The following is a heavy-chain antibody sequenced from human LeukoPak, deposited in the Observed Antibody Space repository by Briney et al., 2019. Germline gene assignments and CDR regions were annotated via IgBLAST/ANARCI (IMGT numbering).Heavy chain of an antibody. D-gene: IGHD3-16*02. V-gene: IGHV4-34*01. J-gene: IGHJ3*02. CDR3: ARGRNHYDYVWGSYRSGGAPTDRALDI. CDR2: INHSGST. CDR1: GGSFSGYY. Sequence: SETLSLTCAVYGGSFSGYYWSWIRQPPGKGLEWIGEINHSGSTNYNPSLKSRVTISVDTSKNQFSLKLSSVTAADTAVYYCARGRNHYDYVWGSYRSGGAPTDRALDIWGQGTMVTVSS.